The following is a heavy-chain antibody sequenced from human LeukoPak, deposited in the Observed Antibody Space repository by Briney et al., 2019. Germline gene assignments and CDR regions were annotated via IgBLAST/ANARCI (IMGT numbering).Heavy chain of an antibody. J-gene: IGHJ4*02. Sequence: GGSLRLSCAASGFTFSSYEMNWVRQAPGKGLEWVSYISSGSTIYYADSVKGRFTISRDNAKNSLYLQMNSLRAEDTAVYYCARDGGSTGTPPDYWGQGTLVTVSS. CDR1: GFTFSSYE. D-gene: IGHD2-15*01. CDR3: ARDGGSTGTPPDY. CDR2: ISSGSTI. V-gene: IGHV3-48*03.